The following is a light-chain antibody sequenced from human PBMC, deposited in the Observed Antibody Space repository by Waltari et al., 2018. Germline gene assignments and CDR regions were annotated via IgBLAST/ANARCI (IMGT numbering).Light chain of an antibody. CDR2: GAS. J-gene: IGKJ1*01. Sequence: EIVLPRSPGTLSVSPGERATLSCRASQRVSSNHLDWYQQKTGQAPRLLIYGASSRATGIPDRFGGSGSGTDFTLTISRLEPEDFAVYYCQQYGSSPRTFGQGTKVEIK. CDR1: QRVSSNH. CDR3: QQYGSSPRT. V-gene: IGKV3-20*01.